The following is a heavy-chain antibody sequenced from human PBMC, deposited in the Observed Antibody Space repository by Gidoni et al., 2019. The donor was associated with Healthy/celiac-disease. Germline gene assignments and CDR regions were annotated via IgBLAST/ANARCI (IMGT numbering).Heavy chain of an antibody. CDR1: GYTLTELS. Sequence: QVQLVQSGAEVKKPGASVKVSCKVSGYTLTELSMHWVRQAPGKGLEWMGGFDHEDGGTIYAQKFQGRVTMTDDTYTDTAYMELSSLRSEDTAVYYCATDARYSSGRWAFDIWGQGTMVTVSS. D-gene: IGHD6-19*01. CDR3: ATDARYSSGRWAFDI. V-gene: IGHV1-24*01. CDR2: FDHEDGGT. J-gene: IGHJ3*02.